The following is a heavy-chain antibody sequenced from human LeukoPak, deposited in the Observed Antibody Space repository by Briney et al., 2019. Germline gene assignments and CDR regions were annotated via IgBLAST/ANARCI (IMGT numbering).Heavy chain of an antibody. D-gene: IGHD2-2*01. CDR3: ARVKGTYCTSTTCQPAFDI. CDR1: GFTFSNYY. J-gene: IGHJ3*02. CDR2: ITSGSTYT. Sequence: GGSLRLSCAACGFTFSNYYMSWIRQDPGKGLEWVSYITSGSTYTNYADSVKGRFTISRDNSKNSLYLQMNSLSAEDTAVYYCARVKGTYCTSTTCQPAFDIWGQGTMVTVSS. V-gene: IGHV3-11*05.